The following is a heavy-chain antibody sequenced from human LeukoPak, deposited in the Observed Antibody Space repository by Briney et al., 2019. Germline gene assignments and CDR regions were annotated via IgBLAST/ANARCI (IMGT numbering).Heavy chain of an antibody. CDR3: ARWRGSSFDY. CDR2: IIPIFGTA. Sequence: GSSVKVSCKASGGTFSRSAISWVRQAPGQGLEWMGRIIPIFGTANYAQKFQGRVTITTDESTNTAYMELSSLRSDDTAVYYCARWRGSSFDYWGQGTLVTVSS. V-gene: IGHV1-69*05. J-gene: IGHJ4*02. CDR1: GGTFSRSA. D-gene: IGHD1-26*01.